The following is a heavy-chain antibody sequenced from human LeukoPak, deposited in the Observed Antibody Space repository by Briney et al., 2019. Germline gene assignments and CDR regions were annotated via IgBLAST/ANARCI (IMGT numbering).Heavy chain of an antibody. D-gene: IGHD2/OR15-2a*01. V-gene: IGHV4-4*07. Sequence: SETLSLTCTLSGDSLSGYYWVWVRQPAGKGLEWLGRVYTDGRTSFYPSLQSRVTMSVDMSKNQFSLRLTSVTAADTAVYYCVRGGAYDKSHFHFFQFMDVRGKGTTVTVSS. CDR3: VRGGAYDKSHFHFFQFMDV. CDR2: VYTDGRT. J-gene: IGHJ6*03. CDR1: GDSLSGYY.